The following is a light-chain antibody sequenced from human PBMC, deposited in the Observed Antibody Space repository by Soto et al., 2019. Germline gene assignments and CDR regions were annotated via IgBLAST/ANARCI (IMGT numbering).Light chain of an antibody. CDR3: QQYHSSPRT. CDR1: QSVSIL. J-gene: IGKJ1*01. CDR2: DAS. Sequence: EIVMTQSPATLSVSPGERATLSCRASQSVSILLAWYQQKPGQAPRLLIYDASSRATGIPDRFSGSGSGTDFTLTISRLEPEDFAVYYCQQYHSSPRTFGQGTKVDIK. V-gene: IGKV3-20*01.